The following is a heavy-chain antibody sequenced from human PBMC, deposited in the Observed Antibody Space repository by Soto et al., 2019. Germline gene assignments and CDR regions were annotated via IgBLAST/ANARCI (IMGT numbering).Heavy chain of an antibody. D-gene: IGHD6-13*01. V-gene: IGHV4-34*01. CDR2: INHSGST. CDR3: ARGRYSGSGWSPYPSYGMDV. J-gene: IGHJ6*02. CDR1: GGSFSGYY. Sequence: SETLSLTCAVYGGSFSGYYWSWIRQPPGKGLEWIGEINHSGSTNYNPSLKSRVTISVDTSRNQFSLKLSSVTAADTAVYYCARGRYSGSGWSPYPSYGMDVWGQGPTVTLSS.